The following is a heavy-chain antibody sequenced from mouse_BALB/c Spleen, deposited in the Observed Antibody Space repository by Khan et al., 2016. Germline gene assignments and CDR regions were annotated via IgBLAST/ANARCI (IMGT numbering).Heavy chain of an antibody. CDR3: ASLNYGNYEEGYTMDY. CDR1: GFNIKDTY. J-gene: IGHJ4*01. CDR2: IDPANGNT. V-gene: IGHV14-3*02. Sequence: VQLQQSGAELVKPGASVKLSCTASGFNIKDTYMHWVKQRPEQGLEWLGRIDPANGNTKYDPKFQGKATITADTSSNTAYLQLSSLTSEDTAVYYCASLNYGNYEEGYTMDYWGQGTSVTVSS. D-gene: IGHD2-1*01.